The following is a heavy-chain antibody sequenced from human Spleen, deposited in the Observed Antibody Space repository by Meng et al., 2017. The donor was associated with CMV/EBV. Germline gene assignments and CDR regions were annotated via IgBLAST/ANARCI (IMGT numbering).Heavy chain of an antibody. CDR2: VYHIGRN. CDR1: GGSISSYSYY. Sequence: SETLSLTCAVSGGSISSYSYYWAWIRQPPGKGLEWVGSVYHIGRNDYNPSLRSRVSLSVDTSRNHFSLRLSPVTAADTAVYYWAREAVFGLGYYGLDVWGQGTTVTVSS. J-gene: IGHJ6*02. D-gene: IGHD3-3*01. CDR3: AREAVFGLGYYGLDV. V-gene: IGHV4-39*07.